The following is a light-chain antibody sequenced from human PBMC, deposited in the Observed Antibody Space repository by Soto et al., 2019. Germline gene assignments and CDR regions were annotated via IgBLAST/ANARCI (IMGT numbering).Light chain of an antibody. CDR2: GAS. V-gene: IGKV1-39*01. J-gene: IGKJ2*03. CDR3: QQSYGTLYS. Sequence: DIHMTQSPSSVSASIVDTVTISFPASQNIDTYLHWFQQKPGKAPNLLIHGASGLQSGVPSRFSGSGSGTDFTLTISSLQPEDFATYYCQQSYGTLYSFGQGTKVDI. CDR1: QNIDTY.